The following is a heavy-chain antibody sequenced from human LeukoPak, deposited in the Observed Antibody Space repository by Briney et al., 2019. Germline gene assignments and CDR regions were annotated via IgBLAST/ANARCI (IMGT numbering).Heavy chain of an antibody. CDR3: ARGQQLVWYFDL. J-gene: IGHJ2*01. V-gene: IGHV3-33*08. CDR1: GFAFSSYA. Sequence: GGSLRLSCAASGFAFSSYAMHWVRQAPGKGLEWVAVIWYDGSNKYYADSVKGRFTISRDNSKNTLYLQMNSLRAEDTAVYYCARGQQLVWYFDLWGRGTLVTVSS. CDR2: IWYDGSNK. D-gene: IGHD6-13*01.